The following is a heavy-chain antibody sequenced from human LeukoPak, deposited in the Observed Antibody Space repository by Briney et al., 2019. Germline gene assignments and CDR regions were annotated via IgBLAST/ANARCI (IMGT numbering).Heavy chain of an antibody. J-gene: IGHJ4*02. CDR1: GYTFTDYY. Sequence: ASVKVSCKTSGYTFTDYYIHWVRQAPGQGLEWMGWINPNSGETNSAQKFQGRVTMTGDTSISTAYMELRRVTSDDTAVYYCARDRDYSYTERGFDYWGQGTLVTVSS. CDR3: ARDRDYSYTERGFDY. V-gene: IGHV1-2*02. D-gene: IGHD4-11*01. CDR2: INPNSGET.